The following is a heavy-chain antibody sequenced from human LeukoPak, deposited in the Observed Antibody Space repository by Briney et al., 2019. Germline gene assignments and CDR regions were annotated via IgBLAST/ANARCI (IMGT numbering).Heavy chain of an antibody. CDR1: GFTFSSYA. D-gene: IGHD3-22*01. CDR2: ISGSGGST. CDR3: AKDRNFYDSSGLAFDI. J-gene: IGHJ3*02. Sequence: PGGSLRLSCAASGFTFSSYAMSWVRQAPGKGLEWVSAISGSGGSTYYADSVKGRFTISRDNSKNTLYLQMNSLRAEDTAVYYCAKDRNFYDSSGLAFDIWGQGTMVTVSS. V-gene: IGHV3-23*01.